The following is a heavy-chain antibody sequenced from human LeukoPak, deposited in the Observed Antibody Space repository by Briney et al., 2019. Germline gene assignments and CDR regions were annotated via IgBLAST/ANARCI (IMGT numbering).Heavy chain of an antibody. V-gene: IGHV3-30-3*01. CDR2: ISYDGSNK. D-gene: IGHD3-10*01. CDR1: GFTFSSYA. Sequence: PGGSLRLSCAASGFTFSSYAMSWVRQAPGKGLEWVAVISYDGSNKYYADSVKGRFTISRDNSKNTLYLQMNSLRAEDTAVYYCARPRSGSYSGYFDYWGQGTLVTVSS. CDR3: ARPRSGSYSGYFDY. J-gene: IGHJ4*02.